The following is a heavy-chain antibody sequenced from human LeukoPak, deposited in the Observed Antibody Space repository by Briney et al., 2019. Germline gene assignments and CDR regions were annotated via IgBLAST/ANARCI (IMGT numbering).Heavy chain of an antibody. CDR3: ARDRRYDFWSGYNWFDP. CDR2: ISAYNGNT. V-gene: IGHV1-18*01. Sequence: ASVKVSCKASGYTFTSYGISWVRQAPGQGLEWMGWISAYNGNTNYAQKLQGRVTMTTDTSTSTAYMELRSLRSDDTAVYYCARDRRYDFWSGYNWFDPWGQGTLVTVSS. D-gene: IGHD3-3*01. J-gene: IGHJ5*02. CDR1: GYTFTSYG.